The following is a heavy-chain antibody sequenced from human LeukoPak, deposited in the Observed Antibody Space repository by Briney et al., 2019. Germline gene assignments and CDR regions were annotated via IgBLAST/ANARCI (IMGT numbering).Heavy chain of an antibody. CDR2: ISSSSSYI. Sequence: GGSLRLSCAASGFTFSSYSMNWVRQAPGEGLEWVSSISSSSSYIYYADSVKGRFTISRDNAKNSLYLQMNSLRAEDTAVYYCARATGTTSYYYYGMDVWGKGTTVTVSS. CDR1: GFTFSSYS. D-gene: IGHD1-1*01. CDR3: ARATGTTSYYYYGMDV. V-gene: IGHV3-21*01. J-gene: IGHJ6*04.